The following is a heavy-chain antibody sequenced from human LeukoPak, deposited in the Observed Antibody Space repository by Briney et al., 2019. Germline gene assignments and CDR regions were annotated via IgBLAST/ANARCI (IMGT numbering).Heavy chain of an antibody. V-gene: IGHV3-23*01. D-gene: IGHD6-13*01. CDR2: ISGSGGSA. CDR3: ASRYPYSSSWYFDY. CDR1: GFTFSSYA. J-gene: IGHJ4*02. Sequence: GGSLRLSCAASGFTFSSYAMSWVRQAPGKGLEWVSAISGSGGSAYYADSVKGRFTISRDNSKNTLYLQLSGLRAEDTAVYYCASRYPYSSSWYFDYWGQGTLVTVSS.